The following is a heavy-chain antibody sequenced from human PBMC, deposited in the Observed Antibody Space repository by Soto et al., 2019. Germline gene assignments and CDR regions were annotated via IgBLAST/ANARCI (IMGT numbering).Heavy chain of an antibody. CDR1: RYSINNNNW. CDR2: LHHGGST. V-gene: IGHV4-4*02. J-gene: IGHJ4*02. CDR3: TKNSAYALDY. Sequence: SETLSLTCDVSRYSINNNNWWSWVRQPPGGGLEWIGELHHGGSTNYNSSLESRATFSVDISKNQFFLKLSSVTAADTAVYYCTKNSAYALDYWGQGTLVTVSS. D-gene: IGHD5-12*01.